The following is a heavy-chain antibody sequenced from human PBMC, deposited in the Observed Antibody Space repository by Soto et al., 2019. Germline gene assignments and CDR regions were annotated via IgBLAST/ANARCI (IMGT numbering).Heavy chain of an antibody. CDR1: EFTFRSYW. Sequence: EVQLVDSGGGLVQPGGSLRLSCAASEFTFRSYWMHWVRQAPGRGLEWVAYISDSGSNTLYADSVKGRFTVSRDTAKNSLYLQMSGLRDEDRAVYYCARYYYDSSGYDGMDVWCQGTTVTVSS. D-gene: IGHD3-22*01. CDR3: ARYYYDSSGYDGMDV. V-gene: IGHV3-48*02. J-gene: IGHJ6*02. CDR2: ISDSGSNT.